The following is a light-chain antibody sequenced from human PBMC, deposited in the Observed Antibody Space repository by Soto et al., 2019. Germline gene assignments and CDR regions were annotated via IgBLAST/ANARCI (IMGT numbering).Light chain of an antibody. CDR2: AAS. Sequence: DIQMTQSPSSLSASVGDRVTITCRASQSIGTYVNWYQQKPGKAPYLLIYAASSLQSGVPSTFSGSGSGTDFTLTIISLQPEDFATYYCQQGHTTPWTFGQGTKVDIK. V-gene: IGKV1-39*01. CDR3: QQGHTTPWT. J-gene: IGKJ1*01. CDR1: QSIGTY.